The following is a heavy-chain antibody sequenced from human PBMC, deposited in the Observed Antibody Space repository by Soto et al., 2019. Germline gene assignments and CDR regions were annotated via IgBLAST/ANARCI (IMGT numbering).Heavy chain of an antibody. V-gene: IGHV3-30*18. CDR3: AKNPESYAWGLEGYCDY. D-gene: IGHD3-16*01. J-gene: IGHJ4*02. CDR1: GFTFSSYG. Sequence: QVQLVESGGGVVQPGRSLRVSCAAPGFTFSSYGMNWVRQAPGKGLEWVAIISYDGSDKYYADSVKGRFTISRDNSKNTLYLQMNSLRGEDTAVYYCAKNPESYAWGLEGYCDYWGQGTLVTVSS. CDR2: ISYDGSDK.